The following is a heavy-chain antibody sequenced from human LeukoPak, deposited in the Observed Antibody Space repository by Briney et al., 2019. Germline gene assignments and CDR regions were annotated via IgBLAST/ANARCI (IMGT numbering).Heavy chain of an antibody. CDR2: VNPNNGGT. V-gene: IGHV1-2*02. Sequence: ASVKVSCKASGYTFTGYYMHWVRQAPGQGLEWMGWVNPNNGGTNYAQKFQGRVTMTRDTSINTGYMELSRLRSDDTAVYYCARGITLQLELEYWGQGTLVTVSS. D-gene: IGHD1-1*01. J-gene: IGHJ4*02. CDR3: ARGITLQLELEY. CDR1: GYTFTGYY.